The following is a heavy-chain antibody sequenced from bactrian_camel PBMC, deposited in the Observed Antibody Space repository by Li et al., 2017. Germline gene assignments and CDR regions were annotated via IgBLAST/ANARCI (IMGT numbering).Heavy chain of an antibody. D-gene: IGHD4*01. J-gene: IGHJ6*01. V-gene: IGHV3S1*01. CDR3: AAEVLCYVSDFVPSFGY. CDR1: GYVFSGYC. CDR2: IPADGGPT. Sequence: HVQLVESGGDSVQTGGSLKLSCKASGYVFSGYCMMWFRQAPGKEREAVAGIPADGGPTYADSVKGRFTISKDNAKNTLYLQMNSLKPEDTAMYYCAAEVLCYVSDFVPSFGYWGQGTQVAVS.